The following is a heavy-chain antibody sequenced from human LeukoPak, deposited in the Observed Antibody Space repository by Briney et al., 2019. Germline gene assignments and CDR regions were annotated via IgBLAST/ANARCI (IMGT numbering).Heavy chain of an antibody. CDR3: TRDGDGFDP. CDR2: IATAGDT. V-gene: IGHV3-13*01. J-gene: IGHJ5*02. D-gene: IGHD7-27*01. Sequence: GGSLRLSCAASGFTLSSYDIHWVRQPTGKGLEWVSAIATAGDTFYSASVKGRFTISRENAKNSLYLQMNSLRVGDTAVYYCTRDGDGFDPWGQGTLVTVSS. CDR1: GFTLSSYD.